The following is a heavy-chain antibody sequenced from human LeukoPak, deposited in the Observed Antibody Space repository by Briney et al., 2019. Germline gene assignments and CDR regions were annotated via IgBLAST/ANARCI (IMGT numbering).Heavy chain of an antibody. V-gene: IGHV4-39*01. J-gene: IGHJ4*02. Sequence: PSETLSLTCTVSGGSISSSSYYWGWIRQPPGKGLEWIGSIYYSGSTYYNPSLKSRVTISVDTSKNQFSLKLSSVTAADTAVYYCASLLRYFDHTFDYWGQGTLVTVSS. D-gene: IGHD3-9*01. CDR1: GGSISSSSYY. CDR3: ASLLRYFDHTFDY. CDR2: IYYSGST.